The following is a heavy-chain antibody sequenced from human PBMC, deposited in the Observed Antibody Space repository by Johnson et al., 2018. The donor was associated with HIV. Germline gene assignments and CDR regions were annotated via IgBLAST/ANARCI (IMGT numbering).Heavy chain of an antibody. Sequence: VQLVESGGGLVQPGGSLRLSCAASGFTVSSNYMSWVRQAPGNGLEWVSVIYSGGSTYYTDSVKGRFTISRDNSKNTLYLQMNSLRAEDTAVYYCAKEYCSGGSCYLCPSGDAFDIWGQGTMVTVSS. J-gene: IGHJ3*02. CDR3: AKEYCSGGSCYLCPSGDAFDI. D-gene: IGHD2-15*01. CDR1: GFTVSSNY. V-gene: IGHV3-66*02. CDR2: IYSGGST.